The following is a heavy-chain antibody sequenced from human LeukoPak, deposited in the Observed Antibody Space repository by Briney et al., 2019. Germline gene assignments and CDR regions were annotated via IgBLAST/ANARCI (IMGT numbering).Heavy chain of an antibody. CDR3: AKDHDSSGIDY. CDR2: ISYDGSNK. V-gene: IGHV3-30*18. D-gene: IGHD3-22*01. J-gene: IGHJ4*02. Sequence: GGPLRLSCAASGFTFSSYGMHWVRQAPGKGLEWVAVISYDGSNKYYADSVKGRFTISRDNSKNTLYLQMNSLRAEDTAVYYCAKDHDSSGIDYWGQGTLVTVSS. CDR1: GFTFSSYG.